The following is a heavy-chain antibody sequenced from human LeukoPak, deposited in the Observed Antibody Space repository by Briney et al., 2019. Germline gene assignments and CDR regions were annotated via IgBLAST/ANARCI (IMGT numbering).Heavy chain of an antibody. D-gene: IGHD2-21*01. CDR2: IYYSGST. V-gene: IGHV4-39*01. CDR3: ARVAAYCGGDCSYYFDY. J-gene: IGHJ4*02. CDR1: GGSISSSSYY. Sequence: SETLSLTCTVSGGSISSSSYYWGWIRQPPGKGLEWIGSIYYSGSTYYDPSLKSRVTISVDTSKNQFSLKLSSVTAADTAVYYCARVAAYCGGDCSYYFDYWGQGTLVTVSS.